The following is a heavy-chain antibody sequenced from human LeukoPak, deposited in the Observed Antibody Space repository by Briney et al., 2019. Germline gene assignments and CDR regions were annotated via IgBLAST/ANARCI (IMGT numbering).Heavy chain of an antibody. CDR3: ARDFSSGSYYGDYYFDY. CDR1: GFTFSSYW. V-gene: IGHV3-7*01. D-gene: IGHD1-26*01. CDR2: IKQDGSEK. Sequence: GGSLRLSCAASGFTFSSYWMSWVRQAPGKGLEWVANIKQDGSEKYYVDSVKGRFTISRDNAKNSLYLQMNSLRAEDTAVYYCARDFSSGSYYGDYYFDYWGQGTLVTVSS. J-gene: IGHJ4*02.